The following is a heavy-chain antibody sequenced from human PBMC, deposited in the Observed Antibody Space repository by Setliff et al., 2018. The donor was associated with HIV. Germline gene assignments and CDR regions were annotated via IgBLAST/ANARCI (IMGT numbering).Heavy chain of an antibody. D-gene: IGHD3-10*01. CDR1: GFNFRSYS. V-gene: IGHV3-30*18. CDR2: ISYDGLNK. CDR3: AKELEEGLWVGDHYFYYGMDV. J-gene: IGHJ6*02. Sequence: PGGSLRLSCVASGFNFRSYSLHWVRQAPGEGLEWVAVISYDGLNKYYTDSVKGRFTVSRDNSRNILYLQMNSLRVEDTALYYCAKELEEGLWVGDHYFYYGMDVWGQGTMVTVSS.